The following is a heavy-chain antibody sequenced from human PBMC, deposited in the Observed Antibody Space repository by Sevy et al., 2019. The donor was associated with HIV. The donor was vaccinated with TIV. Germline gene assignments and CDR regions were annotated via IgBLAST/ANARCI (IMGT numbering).Heavy chain of an antibody. D-gene: IGHD1-26*01. CDR3: AKELLVGLKNYFDY. J-gene: IGHJ4*02. CDR2: IGASGGTT. CDR1: GFTFSNYA. Sequence: GGSLRLSCAASGFTFSNYAMSWVRQAPGKGLEWVSAIGASGGTTYYADSVKGRFTISRDNSKNTLYLLMNSLRAEDTAVYHCAKELLVGLKNYFDYWGQGTLVTVSS. V-gene: IGHV3-23*01.